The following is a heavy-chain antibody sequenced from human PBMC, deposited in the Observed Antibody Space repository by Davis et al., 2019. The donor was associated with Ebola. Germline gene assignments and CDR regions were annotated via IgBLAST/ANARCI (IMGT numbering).Heavy chain of an antibody. CDR2: ISSDGSNI. CDR3: ARRGPFDIFTGLNAFDF. Sequence: GESLKISCAASGFTFSIHDMHWVRQAPGKGLEWVTIISSDGSNIQYADSVKGRFTISRDNSKNTLNLQMTGLRAEDTALYYCARRGPFDIFTGLNAFDFWGQGTRVTVSS. CDR1: GFTFSIHD. D-gene: IGHD3-9*01. J-gene: IGHJ3*01. V-gene: IGHV3-33*03.